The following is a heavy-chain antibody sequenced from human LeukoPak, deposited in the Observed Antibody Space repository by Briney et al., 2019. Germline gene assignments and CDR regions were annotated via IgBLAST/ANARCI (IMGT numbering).Heavy chain of an antibody. CDR3: ARRLFGVVTYFDY. Sequence: SETLSLTCTVSGGSISSSSYYWGWIRQPPGKGLEWIGHIYYTGNTNYNPSLKSRVTISVDTSKNQFSLKLSSVTAADTAVYYCARRLFGVVTYFDYWGQGTLVTVSS. CDR1: GGSISSSSYY. CDR2: IYYTGNT. V-gene: IGHV4-39*07. D-gene: IGHD4-23*01. J-gene: IGHJ4*02.